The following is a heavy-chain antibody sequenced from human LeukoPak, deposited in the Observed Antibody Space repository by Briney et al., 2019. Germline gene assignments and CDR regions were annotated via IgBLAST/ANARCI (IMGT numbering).Heavy chain of an antibody. J-gene: IGHJ4*02. CDR1: GFTVSSNY. D-gene: IGHD4-23*01. Sequence: GGTLRLPCAASGFTVSSNYMSWVRQPPGKGLEWVSLISSGDSPYHADSVKGRCTISRDKSKNTLYLQMNSLRAEETAVYYCARDEITVASSIDYWGQGTLVTVSS. CDR2: ISSGDSP. V-gene: IGHV3-66*01. CDR3: ARDEITVASSIDY.